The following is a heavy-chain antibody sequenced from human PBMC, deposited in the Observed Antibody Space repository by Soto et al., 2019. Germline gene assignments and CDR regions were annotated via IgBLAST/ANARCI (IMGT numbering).Heavy chain of an antibody. D-gene: IGHD3-9*01. CDR1: GGSFSGSY. CDR2: INDRGAI. J-gene: IGHJ2*01. Sequence: QVQLQQWGAGPLRPLETLSLTCGVSGGSFSGSYWAWIRQSPGKGLEWIGEINDRGAINYNPSLKSRVSISVDTSKNHYSLNLRSVTAADTAVYSCARESHEILTGPPWVWYFDIWGRGTLVTLSS. CDR3: ARESHEILTGPPWVWYFDI. V-gene: IGHV4-34*01.